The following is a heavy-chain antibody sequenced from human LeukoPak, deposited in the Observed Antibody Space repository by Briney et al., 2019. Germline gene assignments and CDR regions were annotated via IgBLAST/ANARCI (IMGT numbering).Heavy chain of an antibody. CDR3: TTADYDLFDY. Sequence: GGSLRLSCVGSGFTFSNAWINWVRQAPGQGLEWVGRIKSDGTTEYAAPVKGRFTISRDDSKTTLYLQMNSLKTEDTAIYSCTTADYDLFDYWGQGTPVTVSS. V-gene: IGHV3-15*07. CDR2: IKSDGTT. CDR1: GFTFSNAW. J-gene: IGHJ4*02. D-gene: IGHD3-16*01.